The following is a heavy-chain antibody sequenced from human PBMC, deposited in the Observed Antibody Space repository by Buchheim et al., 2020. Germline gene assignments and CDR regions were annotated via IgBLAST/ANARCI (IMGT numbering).Heavy chain of an antibody. CDR3: AKEYYDSSGYYAY. CDR2: ISYDGSNK. J-gene: IGHJ4*02. Sequence: QVQLVESGGGVVQPGRSLRLSCAASGFTFSSYGMHWVRQAPGKGLEWVAVISYDGSNKYSADSVKGRFTISRDNSKHPLYLQMNSLRAEDTAVYYCAKEYYDSSGYYAYWGQGTL. D-gene: IGHD3-22*01. CDR1: GFTFSSYG. V-gene: IGHV3-30*18.